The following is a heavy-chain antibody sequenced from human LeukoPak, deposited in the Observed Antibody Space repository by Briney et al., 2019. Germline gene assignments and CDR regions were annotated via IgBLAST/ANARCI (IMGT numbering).Heavy chain of an antibody. CDR2: INPNSGGT. V-gene: IGHV1-2*02. D-gene: IGHD2-2*01. CDR1: GYTFTGYY. J-gene: IGHJ6*03. CDR3: ARGIVVVPAPSDYMDV. Sequence: GASVKVSCKASGYTFTGYYMHWVRQAPGQGLEWMGWINPNSGGTNYAQKFQGRVTMTRDTSISTAYMELSRLRSGDTAVYYCARGIVVVPAPSDYMDVWGKGATVTVSS.